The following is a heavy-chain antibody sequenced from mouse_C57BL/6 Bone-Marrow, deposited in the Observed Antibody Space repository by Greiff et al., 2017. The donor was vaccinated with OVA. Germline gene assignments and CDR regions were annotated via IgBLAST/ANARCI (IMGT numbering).Heavy chain of an antibody. D-gene: IGHD4-1*01. J-gene: IGHJ2*01. Sequence: EVQLVESGPGLVKPSQSLSLTCSVTGYSITSGYYWNWIRQFPGNKLEWMGYISYDGSNNYNPSLKNRISITRDTSKNQFFLKLNSVTTEDTATYYCARGGWDGGVDYWGQGTTLTVSS. CDR1: GYSITSGYY. CDR2: ISYDGSN. CDR3: ARGGWDGGVDY. V-gene: IGHV3-6*01.